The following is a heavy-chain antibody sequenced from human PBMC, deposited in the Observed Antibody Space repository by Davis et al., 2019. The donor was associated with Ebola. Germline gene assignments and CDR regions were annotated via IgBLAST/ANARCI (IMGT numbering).Heavy chain of an antibody. CDR3: ATVIRGWSSAY. Sequence: MPSETLSLTCTVSGDSIRRYYWSWIRQPPGKGLEWIGYIYNSVNTNYNPSLKSRVTISVDTSKNQVSLKLDSVTAADTAVYYCATVIRGWSSAYWGQGILVTVSS. D-gene: IGHD6-19*01. CDR1: GDSIRRYY. J-gene: IGHJ4*02. V-gene: IGHV4-59*01. CDR2: IYNSVNT.